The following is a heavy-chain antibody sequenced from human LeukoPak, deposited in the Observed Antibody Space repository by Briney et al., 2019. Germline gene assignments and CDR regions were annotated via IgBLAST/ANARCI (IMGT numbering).Heavy chain of an antibody. CDR1: RFTFSSYG. V-gene: IGHV3-74*03. CDR3: ARDSSEWFGELRTNYYYYYMDV. D-gene: IGHD3-10*01. J-gene: IGHJ6*03. CDR2: INGDGSSS. Sequence: PGGSLRLSCAASRFTFSSYGMHWVRHAPGKGLVWVSRINGDGSSSTYADSVKGRFTISRDNAKNSLYLQMNSLRAEDTAVYYCARDSSEWFGELRTNYYYYYMDVWGKGTTVTVSS.